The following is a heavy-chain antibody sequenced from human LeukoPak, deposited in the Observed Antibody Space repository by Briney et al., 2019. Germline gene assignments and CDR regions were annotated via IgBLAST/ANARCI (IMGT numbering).Heavy chain of an antibody. CDR1: LGSIKSINW. D-gene: IGHD5-24*01. V-gene: IGHV4-4*02. Sequence: SETLSLTCALSLGSIKSINWWSWVRQSPGQGLDWIGKTYHTGGLNYNPSPKSRDTISLDKSQNQFSLRLSSVTPAGMGVYYCARNPRDGYTFEYWGQGTLVTVSS. CDR3: ARNPRDGYTFEY. J-gene: IGHJ4*02. CDR2: TYHTGGL.